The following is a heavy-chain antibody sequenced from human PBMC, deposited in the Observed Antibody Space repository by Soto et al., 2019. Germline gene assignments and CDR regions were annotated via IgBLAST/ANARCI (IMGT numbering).Heavy chain of an antibody. D-gene: IGHD2-15*01. CDR2: IIPIFGTP. CDR1: GGTFNAHA. J-gene: IGHJ4*02. CDR3: ARVRWTLSPQESDAI. Sequence: QVQLVQSGAEVKKPGSSVKVSCKGSGGTFNAHAISWVRQAPGQGLEWMGGIIPIFGTPNYAQKFQGRLTINADTSTTTAYLELSSLRSDDTAVYFCARVRWTLSPQESDAIWGQGTLVTVSS. V-gene: IGHV1-69*06.